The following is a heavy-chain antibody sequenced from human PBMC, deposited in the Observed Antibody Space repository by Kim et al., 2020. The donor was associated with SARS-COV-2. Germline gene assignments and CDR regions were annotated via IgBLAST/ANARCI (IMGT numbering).Heavy chain of an antibody. D-gene: IGHD2-15*01. CDR3: STSPRNPYCSGGSCSDY. Sequence: SVKVSCKASGGTFSSYAISWVRQAPGQGLEWMGGIIPIFGTANYAQKFQGRVTITADESTSTAYMELSSLRSEDTAVYYCSTSPRNPYCSGGSCSDYWGQGTLVTVSS. J-gene: IGHJ4*02. CDR2: IIPIFGTA. CDR1: GGTFSSYA. V-gene: IGHV1-69*13.